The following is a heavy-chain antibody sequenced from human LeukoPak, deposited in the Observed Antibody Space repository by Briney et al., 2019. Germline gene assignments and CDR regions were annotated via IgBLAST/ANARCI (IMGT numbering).Heavy chain of an antibody. V-gene: IGHV4-30-2*01. Sequence: SETLSLTCAVSGGSISSGGYSWSWIRQPPGKGLEWIGYIYHSGNTYYNPSLKSRVTISIDRSNNQFSLKLSSVTAADTAVYYCARDGYVPNWGQGTLVTVSS. J-gene: IGHJ4*02. CDR3: ARDGYVPN. D-gene: IGHD5-18*01. CDR2: IYHSGNT. CDR1: GGSISSGGYS.